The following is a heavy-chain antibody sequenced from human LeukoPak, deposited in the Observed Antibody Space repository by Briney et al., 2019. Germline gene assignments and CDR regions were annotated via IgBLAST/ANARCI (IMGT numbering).Heavy chain of an antibody. CDR3: ATSREGSYSPMDV. J-gene: IGHJ6*02. CDR1: GNTFTGSF. Sequence: GASVKVSCKASGNTFTGSFMHRVRQAPGQGLEWMGWINPKSADTEYAQKFQGRVTVTRDTSVSTAYMELSSLTSDDTAMYYCATSREGSYSPMDVWGQGTTVTVSS. V-gene: IGHV1-2*02. D-gene: IGHD1-26*01. CDR2: INPKSADT.